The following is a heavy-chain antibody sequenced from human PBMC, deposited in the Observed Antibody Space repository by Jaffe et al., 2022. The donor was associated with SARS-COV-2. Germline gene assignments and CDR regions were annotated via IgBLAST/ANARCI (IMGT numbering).Heavy chain of an antibody. V-gene: IGHV3-30-3*01. Sequence: QVQLVESGGGVVQPGRSLRLSCAASGFTFSSYAMHWVRQAPGKGLEWVAVISYDGSNKYYADSVKGRFTISRDNSKNTLYLQMNSLRAEDTAVYYCARDGPNNYWQYWYFDLWGRGTLVTVSS. D-gene: IGHD4-4*01. CDR3: ARDGPNNYWQYWYFDL. CDR2: ISYDGSNK. CDR1: GFTFSSYA. J-gene: IGHJ2*01.